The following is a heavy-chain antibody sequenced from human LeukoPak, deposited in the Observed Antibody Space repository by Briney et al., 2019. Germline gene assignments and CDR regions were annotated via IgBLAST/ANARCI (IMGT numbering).Heavy chain of an antibody. V-gene: IGHV4-59*11. J-gene: IGHJ3*01. D-gene: IGHD3-22*01. Sequence: ETLSLPCTVSGGSLNCRYWSWIRPPPGKRLEWIGYVSYTGRTKYNPSLQSRVTISIDTSKSQFSLKLTSVTSADTAVYSCARLLDNDISGDPDTFDVWGQGTTVIVSS. CDR1: GGSLNCRY. CDR2: VSYTGRT. CDR3: ARLLDNDISGDPDTFDV.